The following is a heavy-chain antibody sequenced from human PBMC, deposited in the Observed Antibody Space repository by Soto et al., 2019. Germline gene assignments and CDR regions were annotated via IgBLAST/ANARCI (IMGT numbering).Heavy chain of an antibody. CDR1: GFNFINYA. Sequence: EVQLLESGGDLVQPGGSLRLSCAASGFNFINYAMSWVRQAPGKGLEWLSAISGSGGSTYYAGSVKGRFTISRDNSKNTRYLKMTSVRVENTPVYYCAKGVTRGGGSFSSSFGVAVWGQGTTVTVPS. D-gene: IGHD3-16*01. V-gene: IGHV3-23*01. J-gene: IGHJ6*02. CDR2: ISGSGGST. CDR3: AKGVTRGGGSFSSSFGVAV.